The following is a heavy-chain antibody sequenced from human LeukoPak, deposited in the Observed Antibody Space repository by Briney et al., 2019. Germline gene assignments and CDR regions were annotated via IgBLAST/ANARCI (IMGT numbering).Heavy chain of an antibody. J-gene: IGHJ4*02. D-gene: IGHD1-14*01. CDR3: ARARDSTGRADY. CDR2: INQDGSKR. CDR1: GFTLSSNW. Sequence: GGSLRLSCAASGFTLSSNWMAWVRQTPGKGLEWVANINQDGSKRYCVDSVKGRFTISRDNAKNSVYLQMDSLRVEDTAVYYCARARDSTGRADYWGQGTLVTVTS. V-gene: IGHV3-7*01.